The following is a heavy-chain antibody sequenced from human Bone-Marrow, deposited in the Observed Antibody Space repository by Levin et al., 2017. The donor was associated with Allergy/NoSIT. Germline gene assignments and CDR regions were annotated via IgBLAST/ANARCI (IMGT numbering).Heavy chain of an antibody. J-gene: IGHJ3*02. Sequence: KVSCKGSGYSFTSYWIGWVRQMPGKGLEWMGIIYPGDSDTRYSPSFQGQVTISADKSISTAYLQWSSLKASDTAMYYCARRYYDFWSGHDAFDIWGQGTMVTVSS. CDR1: GYSFTSYW. V-gene: IGHV5-51*01. CDR2: IYPGDSDT. CDR3: ARRYYDFWSGHDAFDI. D-gene: IGHD3-3*01.